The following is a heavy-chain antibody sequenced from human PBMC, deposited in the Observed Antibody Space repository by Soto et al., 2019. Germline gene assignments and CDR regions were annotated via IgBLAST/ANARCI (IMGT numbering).Heavy chain of an antibody. CDR2: IYYSGST. J-gene: IGHJ6*02. D-gene: IGHD1-1*01. V-gene: IGHV4-61*01. Sequence: SETLSLTCTVSGGSVSSGSYYWSWIRQPPGKGLEWIGYIYYSGSTNYNPSLKSRVTISVDTSKNQFSLKLSSVTAADTAVYYCARRGTRDYYYYGMDVWGQGTTVTVSS. CDR3: ARRGTRDYYYYGMDV. CDR1: GGSVSSGSYY.